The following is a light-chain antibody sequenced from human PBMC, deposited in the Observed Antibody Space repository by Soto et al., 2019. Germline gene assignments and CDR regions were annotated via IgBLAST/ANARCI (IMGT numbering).Light chain of an antibody. V-gene: IGKV3-15*01. CDR1: QSVSSK. Sequence: EIVMTQSPATLSVSPGERANLSCRASQSVSSKLAWYQQKPGQAPRLLIYGASTRATGIPTRFSGSGSGTEFTLTISSLQSEDFAVYSCQQYNSWPLTFGAGTKVEIK. CDR2: GAS. CDR3: QQYNSWPLT. J-gene: IGKJ4*01.